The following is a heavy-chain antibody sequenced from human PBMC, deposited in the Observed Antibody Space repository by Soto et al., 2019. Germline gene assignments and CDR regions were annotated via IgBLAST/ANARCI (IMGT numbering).Heavy chain of an antibody. Sequence: GASVKVSCKASGYTFTSYAMHWVRQAPGQRLEWMGWIIPILGIANYAQKFQGRVTITADKSTSTAYMELSSLRSEDTAVYYCARVLGCSGDSCYDEYYFDYWGQGTLVTVSS. J-gene: IGHJ4*02. D-gene: IGHD2-15*01. CDR3: ARVLGCSGDSCYDEYYFDY. CDR1: GYTFTSYA. V-gene: IGHV1-69*10. CDR2: IIPILGIA.